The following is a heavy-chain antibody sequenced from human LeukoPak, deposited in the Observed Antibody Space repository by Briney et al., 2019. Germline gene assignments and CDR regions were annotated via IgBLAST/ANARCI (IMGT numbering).Heavy chain of an antibody. J-gene: IGHJ4*02. V-gene: IGHV3-30*18. Sequence: GGSLRLSCAASGFTFSSYGMHWVRQAPGKGLEWVAVISYDGSNKYYADSVKGRFTISRDNSKNTLYLQMNSLRAEDTAVYYCAKPPNSVTGYLLNYWGQGTLVTVSS. CDR2: ISYDGSNK. CDR1: GFTFSSYG. D-gene: IGHD3-9*01. CDR3: AKPPNSVTGYLLNY.